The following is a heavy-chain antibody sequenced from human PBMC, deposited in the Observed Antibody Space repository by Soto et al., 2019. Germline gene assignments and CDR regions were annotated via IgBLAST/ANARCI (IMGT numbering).Heavy chain of an antibody. V-gene: IGHV1-18*01. D-gene: IGHD3-22*01. CDR1: GYTFTSYG. CDR3: ARVLDYYDSSGCDY. Sequence: GASVKVSCKASGYTFTSYGISWVRQAPGQGLEWMGWISAYNGNTNYAQKLQGRVTMTTDTSTSTAYMELRSLRSDDTAVYYCARVLDYYDSSGCDYWGQGTLVTVSS. J-gene: IGHJ4*02. CDR2: ISAYNGNT.